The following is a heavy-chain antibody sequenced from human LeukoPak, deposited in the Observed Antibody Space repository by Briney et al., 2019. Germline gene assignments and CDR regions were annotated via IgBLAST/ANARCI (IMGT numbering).Heavy chain of an antibody. Sequence: GGSLRLSCAASGFTFSSYEMKWVRQAPGKGLEWVSYISSGGSIIYYVDSVRGRFTISRDNAKNSLYLQMNSLRAEDTAVYYCARVQQPSGIQGYCYGMDVWGQGTTVTVSS. CDR3: ARVQQPSGIQGYCYGMDV. V-gene: IGHV3-48*03. D-gene: IGHD6-13*01. CDR2: ISSGGSII. J-gene: IGHJ6*02. CDR1: GFTFSSYE.